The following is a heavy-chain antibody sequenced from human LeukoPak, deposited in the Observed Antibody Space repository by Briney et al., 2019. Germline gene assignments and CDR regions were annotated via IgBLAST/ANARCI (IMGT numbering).Heavy chain of an antibody. CDR2: ISYDGSNK. D-gene: IGHD5-12*01. V-gene: IGHV3-30*04. CDR3: ARDLGPGGYDDHYHGMDV. Sequence: HSGGSLRLSCAASGFTFSSYAMHWVRQAPGKGLEWVAVISYDGSNKYYADSVKGRFTISRDNSKNTLYLQMNSLRAEDTAVYYCARDLGPGGYDDHYHGMDVWGQGTTVTVSS. J-gene: IGHJ6*02. CDR1: GFTFSSYA.